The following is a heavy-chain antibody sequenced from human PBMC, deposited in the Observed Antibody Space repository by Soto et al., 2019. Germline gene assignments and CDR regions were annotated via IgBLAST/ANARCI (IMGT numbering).Heavy chain of an antibody. D-gene: IGHD3-3*01. CDR1: GGSISSGDYY. CDR2: IHYSGST. CDR3: ARANYDFWSGYSYYFDY. V-gene: IGHV4-30-4*01. Sequence: QVQLQESGPGLVKPSQTLSLTCTVSGGSISSGDYYWSWIRQPPGKGLEWIGYIHYSGSTYYNPSLKTRVTISVDTSKNQFSLKLSSVTAADTAVYYCARANYDFWSGYSYYFDYWGQGTLVTVSS. J-gene: IGHJ4*02.